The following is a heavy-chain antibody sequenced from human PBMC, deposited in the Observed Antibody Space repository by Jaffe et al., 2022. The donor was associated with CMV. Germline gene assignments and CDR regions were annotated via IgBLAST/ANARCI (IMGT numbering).Heavy chain of an antibody. D-gene: IGHD4-17*01. Sequence: QVQLVESGGGVVQPGGSLRLSCAASGFTFSIYGMHWVRQAPGKGLEWVAIIWYDGSITHYGDSVKGRFTISRDNSKSTLYLQMNSLRVEDTAVYYCTRDSFDGDSNYFDYWGQGALVTVSS. V-gene: IGHV3-33*08. CDR1: GFTFSIYG. CDR3: TRDSFDGDSNYFDY. CDR2: IWYDGSIT. J-gene: IGHJ4*02.